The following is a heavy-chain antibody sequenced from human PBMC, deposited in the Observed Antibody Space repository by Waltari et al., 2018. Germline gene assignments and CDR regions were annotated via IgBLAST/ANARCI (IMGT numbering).Heavy chain of an antibody. Sequence: QLQLQESGPGLVKPSETLSLTCTVSGGSISSSSYYWGWIRQPPGKGLEWIGSIYYSGSTHYNPSLKSRGTISVDTSKNQFSLKLGSVTAADTAVYYCARHGAPDGGVRGVINYWGQGTLVTVSS. CDR3: ARHGAPDGGVRGVINY. V-gene: IGHV4-39*01. D-gene: IGHD3-10*01. CDR1: GGSISSSSYY. CDR2: IYYSGST. J-gene: IGHJ4*02.